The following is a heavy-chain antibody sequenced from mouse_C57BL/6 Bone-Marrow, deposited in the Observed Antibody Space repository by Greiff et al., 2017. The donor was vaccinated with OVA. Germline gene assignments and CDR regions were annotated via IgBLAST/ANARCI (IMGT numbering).Heavy chain of an antibody. D-gene: IGHD1-1*01. J-gene: IGHJ1*03. Sequence: QVQLKQSGPGLVQPSQSLSITCTVSGFSLTSYGVHWVRQSPGKGLEWLGVIWRGGSTDYNAAFMSRLGITKDNSKSQVFFKMNSLQADDTAIYYCAKRGYGSSPHWYFDVWGTGTTVTVSS. CDR3: AKRGYGSSPHWYFDV. V-gene: IGHV2-5*01. CDR1: GFSLTSYG. CDR2: IWRGGST.